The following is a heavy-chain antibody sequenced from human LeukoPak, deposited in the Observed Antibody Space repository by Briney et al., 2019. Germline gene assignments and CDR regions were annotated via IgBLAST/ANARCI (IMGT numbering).Heavy chain of an antibody. CDR1: GFTFSSYS. D-gene: IGHD1-26*01. CDR3: AREIVGARED. V-gene: IGHV3-21*01. CDR2: ISSSSSYI. Sequence: GGSLRLSCAASGFTFSSYSMNWVRQAPGRGLEWVSSISSSSSYIYYADSVKGRFTISRDNAKNSLYLQMNSLRAEDTAVYYCAREIVGAREDWGQGTLVTVSS. J-gene: IGHJ4*02.